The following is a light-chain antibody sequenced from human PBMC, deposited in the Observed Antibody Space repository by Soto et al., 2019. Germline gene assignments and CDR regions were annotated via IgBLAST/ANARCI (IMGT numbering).Light chain of an antibody. CDR2: DAS. Sequence: EIVLTQSPGTLSLSPGEGATLSCRASQSVRASYLAWYQQSPGQPPRLLIYDASTRAPGIPDRFSGSGSGTDFTLTIRRLEPEDFAVYYCQQYGTSTTFGQGTRLEIK. CDR3: QQYGTSTT. V-gene: IGKV3-20*01. J-gene: IGKJ5*01. CDR1: QSVRASY.